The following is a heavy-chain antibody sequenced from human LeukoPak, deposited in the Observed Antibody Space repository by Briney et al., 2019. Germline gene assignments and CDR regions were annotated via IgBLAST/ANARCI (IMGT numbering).Heavy chain of an antibody. V-gene: IGHV3-21*01. Sequence: PGGSLRLSCAASGFIFSSYSMNWVRHVPGKGLEWLSSISSSSTYIHYADSLKGRFTISRDNARNSLYLQINSLRVEDTAVYYCARVQRGEMATFDYWGQGTLVTVSS. J-gene: IGHJ4*02. CDR3: ARVQRGEMATFDY. CDR2: ISSSSTYI. D-gene: IGHD5-24*01. CDR1: GFIFSSYS.